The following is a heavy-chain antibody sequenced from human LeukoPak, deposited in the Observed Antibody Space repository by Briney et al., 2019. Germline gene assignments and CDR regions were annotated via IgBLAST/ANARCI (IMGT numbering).Heavy chain of an antibody. CDR3: AKGSQGLAVELDY. V-gene: IGHV3-23*01. CDR1: VFTFRRYT. D-gene: IGHD6-19*01. CDR2: ISGSGGST. J-gene: IGHJ4*02. Sequence: PGGSLRLSRAASVFTFRRYTMSWVPEAPGRGLERVSAISGSGGSTYYADSVKGRFTISRDNSKNTLYLQMNSLRAEDTAVYYCAKGSQGLAVELDYWGQGTLVTVSS.